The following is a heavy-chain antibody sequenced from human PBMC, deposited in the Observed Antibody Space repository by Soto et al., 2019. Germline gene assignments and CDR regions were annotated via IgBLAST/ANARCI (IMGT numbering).Heavy chain of an antibody. CDR3: AKDTPPTDY. V-gene: IGHV1-18*01. Sequence: QVQLVQSGAEVKKPGASVKVSCKTSGYTFTSYHISWVRQAPGQGLEWMGWISAYNTNTNYAQKFQGRVTMTTDTLTSPAYMELRSLRSDDTAVYYCAKDTPPTDYWGQGTLVTVSS. J-gene: IGHJ4*02. CDR2: ISAYNTNT. CDR1: GYTFTSYH.